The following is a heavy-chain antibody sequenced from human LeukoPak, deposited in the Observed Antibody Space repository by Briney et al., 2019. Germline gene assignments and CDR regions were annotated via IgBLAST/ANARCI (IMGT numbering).Heavy chain of an antibody. Sequence: ASVKVSCKASGYTFTGYYMHWVRQAPGQGLEWMGWINPNSGGTNYAQKFQGRVTMTRDTSISTAYMELSRLRSDDTAVYYCARVLVWFGELPDYWGQGTLVTVSS. CDR2: INPNSGGT. V-gene: IGHV1-2*02. CDR1: GYTFTGYY. J-gene: IGHJ4*02. CDR3: ARVLVWFGELPDY. D-gene: IGHD3-10*01.